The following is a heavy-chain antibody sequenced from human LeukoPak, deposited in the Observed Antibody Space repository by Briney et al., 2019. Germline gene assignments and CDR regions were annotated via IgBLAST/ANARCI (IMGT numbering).Heavy chain of an antibody. Sequence: ASVKASCKASGYTFTSYDINWVRQATGQGLEWMGWMNPNSGNTGYAQKFQGRVTMTRDTSISTAYMELSSLRSEDTAVYYCARTSYYDSSGDNWFDPWGQGTLVTVSS. CDR2: MNPNSGNT. V-gene: IGHV1-8*01. D-gene: IGHD3-22*01. CDR3: ARTSYYDSSGDNWFDP. CDR1: GYTFTSYD. J-gene: IGHJ5*02.